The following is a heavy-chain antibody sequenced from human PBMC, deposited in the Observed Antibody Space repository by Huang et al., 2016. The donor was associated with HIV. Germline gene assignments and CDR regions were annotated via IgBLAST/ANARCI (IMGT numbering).Heavy chain of an antibody. Sequence: EVQLVESGGGLVQPGGSLRLSCAASGFTFRSYWMSWVRQARGKGREWVANIKKDGSEKYYVDSVKGRFTISRDNVKNALYLQMYSLRVEDTAIYYCARGGAPYYDFWSGGHHYGMDVWGQGTTVTVSS. CDR2: IKKDGSEK. J-gene: IGHJ6*02. D-gene: IGHD3-3*01. V-gene: IGHV3-7*04. CDR1: GFTFRSYW. CDR3: ARGGAPYYDFWSGGHHYGMDV.